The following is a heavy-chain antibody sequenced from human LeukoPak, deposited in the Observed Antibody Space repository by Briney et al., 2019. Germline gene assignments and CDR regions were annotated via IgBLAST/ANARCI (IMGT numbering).Heavy chain of an antibody. J-gene: IGHJ4*02. Sequence: PSETLSLTCAVYGGSFSNYYWTWIRQPPGKRLEWIGEIDHSGSSHYNPSLKSRVTISVDTSKNQLSLKLSSVTAADTAVYYCARGLEDRISIFGVVKFYYFDFWGQGTLVTVSS. CDR1: GGSFSNYY. CDR2: IDHSGSS. D-gene: IGHD3-3*01. V-gene: IGHV4-34*01. CDR3: ARGLEDRISIFGVVKFYYFDF.